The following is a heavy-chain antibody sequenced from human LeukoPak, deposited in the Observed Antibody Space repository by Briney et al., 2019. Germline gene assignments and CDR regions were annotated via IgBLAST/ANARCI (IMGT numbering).Heavy chain of an antibody. Sequence: SETLSLTCSVSGGSISGSSYSWGWIRQPPGKGLEWIGNIYYTGSSYYNPSLKSRVTIFVDTSKNQFSLKLSSVTAADTAVYYCARHPSVYGSGSSPSDYWGQGTLVTVSS. CDR3: ARHPSVYGSGSSPSDY. D-gene: IGHD3-10*01. CDR1: GGSISGSSYS. J-gene: IGHJ4*02. V-gene: IGHV4-39*01. CDR2: IYYTGSS.